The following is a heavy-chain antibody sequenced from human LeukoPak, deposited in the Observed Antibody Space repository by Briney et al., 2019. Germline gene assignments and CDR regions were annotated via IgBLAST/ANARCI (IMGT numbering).Heavy chain of an antibody. Sequence: PGGSLRLSCAASGCTFDDYAMHWVRQAPGKGLEWVSGISWNSGSIGYADSVKGRFTISRDNAKNSLYLQMNSLRAEDTALYYCAKARGYSYGGFDYWGQGTLVTVSS. CDR1: GCTFDDYA. CDR2: ISWNSGSI. V-gene: IGHV3-9*01. J-gene: IGHJ4*02. D-gene: IGHD5-18*01. CDR3: AKARGYSYGGFDY.